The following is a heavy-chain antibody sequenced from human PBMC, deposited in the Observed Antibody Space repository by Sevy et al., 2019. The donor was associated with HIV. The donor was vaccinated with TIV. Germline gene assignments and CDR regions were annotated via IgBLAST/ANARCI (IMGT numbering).Heavy chain of an antibody. V-gene: IGHV4-61*01. J-gene: IGHJ3*02. D-gene: IGHD2-2*01. CDR1: GGSVSSGSYY. CDR2: IYYSGGT. Sequence: SETLSLTCTVSGGSVSSGSYYWSWIRQPPGKGLEWIGYIYYSGGTKYNPSLKSRVTISVDTSKNQFSLKLSSVTAADTAVYYCARAAGYCSSTSCSYDAFDIWGQGTMVTVSS. CDR3: ARAAGYCSSTSCSYDAFDI.